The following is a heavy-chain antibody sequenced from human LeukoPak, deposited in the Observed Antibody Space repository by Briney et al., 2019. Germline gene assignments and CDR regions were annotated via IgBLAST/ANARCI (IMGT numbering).Heavy chain of an antibody. CDR3: ARDLVVVAATTDYYYYMDV. D-gene: IGHD2-15*01. J-gene: IGHJ6*03. CDR1: GYTFTGYY. Sequence: ASVKVSCKASGYTFTGYYMHWVRQAPGQGLEWMGWINPKSGGTNYAQKFQGRVTMTRDTSISTAYMELSRLRSDDTAVYYCARDLVVVAATTDYYYYMDVWGKGTTVTVSS. CDR2: INPKSGGT. V-gene: IGHV1-2*02.